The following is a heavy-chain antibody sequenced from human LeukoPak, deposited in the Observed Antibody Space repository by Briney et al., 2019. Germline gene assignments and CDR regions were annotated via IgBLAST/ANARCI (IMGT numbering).Heavy chain of an antibody. CDR1: GGTFSSYT. J-gene: IGHJ4*02. D-gene: IGHD2-15*01. CDR2: IIPILGIA. Sequence: GSSVKVSCKASGGTFSSYTISWVRQAPGQGLEWMGGIIPILGIANYAQKFQGRVAITADKSTSTAYMELSRLRSEDTAVYYCVRVRGYRSGGRCYTVVWGQGTLVTVSS. V-gene: IGHV1-69*02. CDR3: VRVRGYRSGGRCYTVV.